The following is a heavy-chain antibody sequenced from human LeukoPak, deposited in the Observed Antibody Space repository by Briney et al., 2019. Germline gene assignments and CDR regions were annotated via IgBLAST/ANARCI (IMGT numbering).Heavy chain of an antibody. Sequence: PGGSLRLSCAASGFTFSTYAMHWVRQAPGKGLEWVSFIRYDGSDKYYADSVKGRFTISRDNFNNTLYLQMNSLRAEDTAVYYCAKAASNYDFWRGSANWGQGTLVTVSS. CDR2: IRYDGSDK. D-gene: IGHD3-3*01. CDR1: GFTFSTYA. CDR3: AKAASNYDFWRGSAN. J-gene: IGHJ4*02. V-gene: IGHV3-30*02.